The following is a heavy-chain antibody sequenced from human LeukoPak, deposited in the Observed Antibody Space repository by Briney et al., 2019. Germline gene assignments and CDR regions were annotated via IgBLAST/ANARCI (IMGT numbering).Heavy chain of an antibody. Sequence: GGSLRLSCAASGFTFSSYGMHWVRQAPGKGLEWVSYISSSGSTIYYADSVKGRFTISRDNAKNSLYLQMNSLRAEDTAVYYCARDDTVTYDAFDIWGQGTMVTVSS. CDR3: ARDDTVTYDAFDI. D-gene: IGHD4-17*01. CDR2: ISSSGSTI. CDR1: GFTFSSYG. V-gene: IGHV3-48*03. J-gene: IGHJ3*02.